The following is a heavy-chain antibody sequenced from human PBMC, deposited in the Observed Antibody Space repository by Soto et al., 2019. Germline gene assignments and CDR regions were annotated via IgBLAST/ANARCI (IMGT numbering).Heavy chain of an antibody. CDR2: ILSVSDGDRT. CDR1: GITLSNYL. J-gene: IGHJ4*02. CDR3: STYNYIRGNYRYRWAF. Sequence: EVQLVESGGGFVKPGGSLRLSCAASGITLSNYLMSCVRQPPGEGLEWVARILSVSDGDRTDYAAPVKGRFTISRDDSENTVYLEMNSLRIEDTGVYYCSTYNYIRGNYRYRWAFWGQGTRVTVSS. V-gene: IGHV3-15*01. D-gene: IGHD3-16*02.